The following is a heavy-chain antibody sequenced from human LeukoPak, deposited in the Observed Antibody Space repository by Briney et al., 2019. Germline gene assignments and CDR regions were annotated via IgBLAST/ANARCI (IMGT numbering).Heavy chain of an antibody. J-gene: IGHJ5*02. D-gene: IGHD3-3*01. V-gene: IGHV4-39*07. CDR2: IYYSGST. Sequence: WFRQPPGKGLEWIGSIYYSGSTYYDPSLKSRVTISVDTSKNQFSLKLSSVTAADTAVYYCARDRGYDFWSGYCGWFDPWGQGTLVTVSS. CDR3: ARDRGYDFWSGYCGWFDP.